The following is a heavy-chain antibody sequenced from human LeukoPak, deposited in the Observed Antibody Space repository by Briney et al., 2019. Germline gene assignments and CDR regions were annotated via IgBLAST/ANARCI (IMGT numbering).Heavy chain of an antibody. CDR2: ISGSGGST. J-gene: IGHJ4*02. Sequence: GGSLRLSCAASGFTFSSYAMNWVRQTPGKGLEWVSAISGSGGSTYYADSVKGRFTISRDNSKNTLYLQMNSLRAEDTAVYYCAKDRVGATPPLDYWGQGTLVTVSS. CDR1: GFTFSSYA. V-gene: IGHV3-23*01. D-gene: IGHD1-26*01. CDR3: AKDRVGATPPLDY.